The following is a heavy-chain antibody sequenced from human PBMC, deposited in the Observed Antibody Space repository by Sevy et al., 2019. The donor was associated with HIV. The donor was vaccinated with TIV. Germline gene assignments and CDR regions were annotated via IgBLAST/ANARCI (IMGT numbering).Heavy chain of an antibody. J-gene: IGHJ4*02. CDR3: AREGCTKPHDY. V-gene: IGHV3-23*01. D-gene: IGHD2-8*01. Sequence: GGSLRLSCAAPGFDFSIYSMSWVRQAPGKGRGWVSTLSFGCGKINYADSVKGRFTISRDNSKSSVYLQMNNMRVEDTAVYYCAREGCTKPHDYWGQGTLVTVSS. CDR2: LSFGCGKI. CDR1: GFDFSIYS.